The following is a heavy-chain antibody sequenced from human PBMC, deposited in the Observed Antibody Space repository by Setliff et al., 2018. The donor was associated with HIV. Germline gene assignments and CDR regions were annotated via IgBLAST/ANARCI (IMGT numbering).Heavy chain of an antibody. V-gene: IGHV4-39*01. CDR1: GASINSGSHN. J-gene: IGHJ3*02. CDR3: AIRIQLRDSSGRSCWTFDI. Sequence: SETLSLTCTVSGASINSGSHNWGWIRQPPGKGLEWIATLHYTGTTYYNPSLKSLVTISTDTSKNQFSLKLSSVTAADTAVYYCAIRIQLRDSSGRSCWTFDIWGQGTMVTVSS. D-gene: IGHD2-15*01. CDR2: LHYTGTT.